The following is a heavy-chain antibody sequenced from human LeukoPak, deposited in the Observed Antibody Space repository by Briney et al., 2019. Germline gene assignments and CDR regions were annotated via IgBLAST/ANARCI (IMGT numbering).Heavy chain of an antibody. V-gene: IGHV3-7*03. CDR3: ARAPITSPFYFDY. J-gene: IGHJ4*02. D-gene: IGHD2-2*01. CDR1: GFTFSSYW. CDR2: INQDGSEE. Sequence: PGGSLRHSCAASGFTFSSYWMSWVRQAPGTGLEWVANINQDGSEEYYVDSVKGRFTISRDNAKNSLYLQMNSLRAEDTALYYCARAPITSPFYFDYWGQGTLVTASS.